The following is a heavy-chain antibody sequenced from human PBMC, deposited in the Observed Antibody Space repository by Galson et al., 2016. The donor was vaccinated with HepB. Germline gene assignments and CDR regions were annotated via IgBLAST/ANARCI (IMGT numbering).Heavy chain of an antibody. Sequence: SLRLSCAASGFTFTGYDMSWVRQAPGKGLEWVSVISASGGYTHYVDSVKGRFSISRDNSRNTLFLQMNSLRAEDTAVYYCAKWGYCSGGSCHAWMDVWGQGTTVTVSS. J-gene: IGHJ6*02. V-gene: IGHV3-23*01. CDR3: AKWGYCSGGSCHAWMDV. CDR1: GFTFTGYD. D-gene: IGHD2-15*01. CDR2: ISASGGYT.